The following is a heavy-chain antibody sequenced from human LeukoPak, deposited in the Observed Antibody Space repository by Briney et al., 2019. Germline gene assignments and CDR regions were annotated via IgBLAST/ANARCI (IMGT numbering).Heavy chain of an antibody. CDR3: ARAYGDLYFVY. CDR1: GGSIITYY. D-gene: IGHD4-17*01. CDR2: IYSSGRT. V-gene: IGHV4-4*07. J-gene: IGHJ4*02. Sequence: KTSETLSLSCTVPGGSIITYYWSWIRQPAGKGLEWIGRIYSSGRTNYHPSLESRVTMSVDTSKNQFSLNLTSVTAADTAVYYCARAYGDLYFVYWGQGILVTVSS.